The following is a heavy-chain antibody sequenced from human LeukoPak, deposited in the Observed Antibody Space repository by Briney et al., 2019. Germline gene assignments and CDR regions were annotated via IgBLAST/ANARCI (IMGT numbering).Heavy chain of an antibody. CDR1: GGSISSSSYY. CDR3: ARDSIDAEIAVAGTVDY. Sequence: SETLSLTCTVSGGSISSSSYYWGWIRQPPGKGLEWIGSIYYSGSTYYNPSLKSRVTISVDTSKNQFSLKLSSVTAADTAVYYCARDSIDAEIAVAGTVDYWGQGTLVTVSS. J-gene: IGHJ4*02. V-gene: IGHV4-39*07. CDR2: IYYSGST. D-gene: IGHD6-19*01.